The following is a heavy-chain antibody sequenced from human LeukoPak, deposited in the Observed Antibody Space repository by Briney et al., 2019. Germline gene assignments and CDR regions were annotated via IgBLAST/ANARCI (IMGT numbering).Heavy chain of an antibody. Sequence: GGSLRLSCAASGFTFSSYGMSWVRQAPGKGLEWVSAISGSGGSTYYADSVKGRFTISRDNAKNTLYLQMNSLRAEDTAVYYCAKDAWFGELGYYYYYMDVWGKGTTVTISS. CDR1: GFTFSSYG. CDR3: AKDAWFGELGYYYYYMDV. CDR2: ISGSGGST. D-gene: IGHD3-10*01. V-gene: IGHV3-23*01. J-gene: IGHJ6*03.